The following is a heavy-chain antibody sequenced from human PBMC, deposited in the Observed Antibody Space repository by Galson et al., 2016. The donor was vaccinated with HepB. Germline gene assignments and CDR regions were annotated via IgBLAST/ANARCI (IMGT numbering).Heavy chain of an antibody. D-gene: IGHD6-13*01. CDR2: IRSDGSMT. CDR1: GVTLSGYW. J-gene: IGHJ5*02. CDR3: ARKSDSSTFDGDL. V-gene: IGHV3-74*01. Sequence: SLRLSCAASGVTLSGYWMHWVRQAPGKGLVWVSRIRSDGSMTSYAESVKGRFTISRDKSKNTLYLQMNSLRAEDTAVYYCARKSDSSTFDGDLWGQGTLVTVSS.